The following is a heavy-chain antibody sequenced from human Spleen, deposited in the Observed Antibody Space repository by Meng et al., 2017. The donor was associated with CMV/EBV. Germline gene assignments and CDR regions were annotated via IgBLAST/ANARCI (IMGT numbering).Heavy chain of an antibody. CDR3: AKAFSSSWYRGYYDY. CDR2: VTGRGGST. CDR1: GFTFSNYA. Sequence: GESLKISCAASGFTFSNYAMSWVRQAPGKGLEWVSAVTGRGGSTYYADSVKGRFTISRDNSKNTLYLQMNSLRVEDTAVYYCAKAFSSSWYRGYYDYWGQGTLVTVSS. V-gene: IGHV3-23*01. D-gene: IGHD6-13*01. J-gene: IGHJ4*02.